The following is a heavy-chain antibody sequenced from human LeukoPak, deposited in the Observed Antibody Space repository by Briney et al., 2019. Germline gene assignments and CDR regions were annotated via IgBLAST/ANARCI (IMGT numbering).Heavy chain of an antibody. V-gene: IGHV4-39*02. J-gene: IGHJ4*02. CDR3: ARDYIALL. CDR2: IYYSGST. CDR1: GGSISSSSYY. Sequence: SETLSLTCTVSGGSISSSSYYWGWIRQPPGKGLEWIGSIYYSGSTYYNPSLKSRVTISVDTSKNQFSLKLSSVTAADTAVYYCARDYIALLWGQGTLVTVSS. D-gene: IGHD1-26*01.